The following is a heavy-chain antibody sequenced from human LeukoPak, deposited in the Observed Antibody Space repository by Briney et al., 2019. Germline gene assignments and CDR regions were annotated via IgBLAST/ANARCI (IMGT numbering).Heavy chain of an antibody. CDR2: IYPDGRT. D-gene: IGHD4-17*01. CDR3: ARTIPVYGDYDY. Sequence: GRSLRLSCAVSGFTVTDNYMSWVRQAPGKGLQWDSVIYPDGRTYYADSVKGRFTISRDISRNTLLLQMNSLRPDDTAVHYCARTIPVYGDYDYWGQGTLVTVSS. CDR1: GFTVTDNY. V-gene: IGHV3-53*01. J-gene: IGHJ4*02.